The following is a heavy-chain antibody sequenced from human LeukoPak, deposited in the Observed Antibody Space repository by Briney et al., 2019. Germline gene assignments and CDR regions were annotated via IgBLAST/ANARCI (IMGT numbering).Heavy chain of an antibody. V-gene: IGHV4-34*01. J-gene: IGHJ6*03. CDR2: INHSGST. Sequence: PSETLSLTCAVYGGSFSGYYWSWIRQPPGKGLEWIGGINHSGSTNYNPSLKSRVTISVDTSKNQFSLKLSSVTAADTAVYYCARGGGNYSYYYMDVWGKGTTVTVSS. CDR3: ARGGGNYSYYYMDV. CDR1: GGSFSGYY. D-gene: IGHD3-16*01.